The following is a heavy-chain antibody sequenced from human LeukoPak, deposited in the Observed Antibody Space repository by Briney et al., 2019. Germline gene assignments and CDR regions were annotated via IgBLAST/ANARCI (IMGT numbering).Heavy chain of an antibody. CDR1: GYTFTGYY. Sequence: ASVKVSCKASGYTFTGYYMHWVRQAPGQGLEWMGWMNPNSGNTGYAQKFQGRVTMTRNTSISTAYMELSSLRSEDTAVYYCARGELLAAYWGQGTLVTVSS. V-gene: IGHV1-8*02. CDR2: MNPNSGNT. CDR3: ARGELLAAY. D-gene: IGHD1-7*01. J-gene: IGHJ4*02.